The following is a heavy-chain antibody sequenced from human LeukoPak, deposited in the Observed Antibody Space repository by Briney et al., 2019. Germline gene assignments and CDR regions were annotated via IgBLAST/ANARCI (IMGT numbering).Heavy chain of an antibody. CDR3: ARWRVGRKYFDY. J-gene: IGHJ4*02. CDR1: GGSFSGYY. CDR2: IDHRGST. Sequence: SETLSLTCAVYGGSFSGYYWSWIRQPPGKGLEWIGEIDHRGSTNYNPSLKSRVTISADTSKNQFSLNLASVTAADAAAYYCARWRVGRKYFDYWDQGTLVTVSS. D-gene: IGHD1-26*01. V-gene: IGHV4-34*01.